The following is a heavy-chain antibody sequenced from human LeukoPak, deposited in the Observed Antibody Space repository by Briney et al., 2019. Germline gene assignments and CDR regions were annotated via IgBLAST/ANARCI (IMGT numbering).Heavy chain of an antibody. J-gene: IGHJ6*03. CDR2: INPNSGGT. CDR1: GYTLTELS. CDR3: ARGIAAAGTIFVRYYYYYMDV. V-gene: IGHV1-2*02. D-gene: IGHD6-13*01. Sequence: RASVKVSCKVSGYTLTELSMHWVRQAPGQGLEWMGWINPNSGGTNYAQKFQGRVTMTRDTSISTAYMELSRLRSDDTAVYYCARGIAAAGTIFVRYYYYYMDVWGKGTTVTVSS.